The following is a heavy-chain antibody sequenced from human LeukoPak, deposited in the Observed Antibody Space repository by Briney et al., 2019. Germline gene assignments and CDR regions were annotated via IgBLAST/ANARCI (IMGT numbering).Heavy chain of an antibody. CDR2: INWNGGST. J-gene: IGHJ4*02. CDR1: GFNFNDYG. V-gene: IGHV3-23*01. D-gene: IGHD3-22*01. CDR3: AKPHTQNYYDSSGRYSFFDY. Sequence: GGSLRLSCAASGFNFNDYGMSWVRQAPGKGLEWVSGINWNGGSTSYADSVKGRFTISRDNSKNTLYLQMNSLRAEDTAVYYCAKPHTQNYYDSSGRYSFFDYWGQGTLVTVSS.